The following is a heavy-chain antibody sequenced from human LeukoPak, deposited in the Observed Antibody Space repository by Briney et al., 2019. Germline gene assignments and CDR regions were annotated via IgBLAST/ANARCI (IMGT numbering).Heavy chain of an antibody. V-gene: IGHV1-18*01. Sequence: ASVKVSCKASGYTFTSYGISWVRQAPGQGLEWMGWISPYNGNTNYAQKLQGRVTMTTDTSTSTAYMELRSLRSDDTAVYYCARDFGLVGYSYGHTDYWGQGTLVTVSS. CDR3: ARDFGLVGYSYGHTDY. CDR2: ISPYNGNT. D-gene: IGHD5-18*01. J-gene: IGHJ4*02. CDR1: GYTFTSYG.